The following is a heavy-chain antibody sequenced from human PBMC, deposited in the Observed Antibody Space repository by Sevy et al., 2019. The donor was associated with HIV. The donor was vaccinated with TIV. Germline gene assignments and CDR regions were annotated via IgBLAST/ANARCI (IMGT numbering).Heavy chain of an antibody. CDR3: ARGGYYHALDY. J-gene: IGHJ4*02. Sequence: TLSLTCTVSDGSITSHYWSCIRQPPGKGLEWIGYIYYSGTTNYDPSLKSRVTFSVDTSRNQFSLKLSSVTAADTAVYYCARGGYYHALDYWGQGTLVTVSS. V-gene: IGHV4-59*11. CDR2: IYYSGTT. CDR1: DGSITSHY. D-gene: IGHD3-22*01.